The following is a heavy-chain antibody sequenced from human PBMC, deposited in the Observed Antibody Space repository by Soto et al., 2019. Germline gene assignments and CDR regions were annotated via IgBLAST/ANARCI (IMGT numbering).Heavy chain of an antibody. CDR3: AREKAGGELG. V-gene: IGHV4-61*01. Sequence: QVQLQESGPGLVKPSETLSLTCPVSGGSVSSGSYYWSWIRQPPGKGLEWIGYIYYSGSTNYNPSLKCRVTISVDTSKNPFSLKLSSVTAADTAVYYCAREKAGGELGWGQGTLVTVSS. CDR1: GGSVSSGSYY. D-gene: IGHD3-10*01. J-gene: IGHJ4*02. CDR2: IYYSGST.